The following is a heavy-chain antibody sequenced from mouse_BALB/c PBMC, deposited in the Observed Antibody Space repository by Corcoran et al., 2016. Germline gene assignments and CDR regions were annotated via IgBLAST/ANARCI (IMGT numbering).Heavy chain of an antibody. J-gene: IGHJ4*01. CDR2: INTYTGEP. V-gene: IGHV9-3-1*01. CDR1: GYTFTNYG. Sequence: QIELVQSGPELEKPGETVKISCKASGYTFTNYGMNWVKQAPGKGLKWMGWINTYTGEPTYADDFKGRFAFSLETSASTAYLQINNLKNDDTATYFCAREPYAMDYWGQGTSVTVSS. CDR3: AREPYAMDY.